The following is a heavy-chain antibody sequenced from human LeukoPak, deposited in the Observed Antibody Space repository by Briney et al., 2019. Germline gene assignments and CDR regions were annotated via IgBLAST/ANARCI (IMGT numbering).Heavy chain of an antibody. CDR1: GFTFSSYA. Sequence: GGSLRLSCAASGFTFSSYAMTWVRQAPGEGLEWVSGISGSGSSTYYADPVKGRFTISRDNSKNSLYLQMNSLRAEDTAVYYCARDQGGVGYWGQGTLVTVSS. CDR2: ISGSGSST. J-gene: IGHJ4*02. CDR3: ARDQGGVGY. V-gene: IGHV3-23*01. D-gene: IGHD3-16*01.